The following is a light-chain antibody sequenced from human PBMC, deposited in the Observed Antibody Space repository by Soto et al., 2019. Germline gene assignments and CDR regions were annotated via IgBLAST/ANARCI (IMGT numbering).Light chain of an antibody. Sequence: EIVMTQSPATRSVSPGERATLSCRASQSVSSNLAWYQQKPGQAPRLLIYGASTRATGIPARFSGSGSGTEFTLTISSLQSEDFAVYYCQQYNNWPLLTFGGGTKVEIK. CDR1: QSVSSN. J-gene: IGKJ4*01. V-gene: IGKV3-15*01. CDR2: GAS. CDR3: QQYNNWPLLT.